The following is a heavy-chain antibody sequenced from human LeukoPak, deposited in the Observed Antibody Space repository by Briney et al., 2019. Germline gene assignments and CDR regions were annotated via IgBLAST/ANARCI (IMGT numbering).Heavy chain of an antibody. CDR2: ISYDGSNK. CDR3: AKDGGYSSSWYYFVAY. J-gene: IGHJ4*02. CDR1: GFTFSSYG. Sequence: GGSLRLSCAASGFTFSSYGMHWVRQAPGKGLEWVAVISYDGSNKYYADSVKGRFTISRDNSKNTLYLQMNSLRAEDTAVYYCAKDGGYSSSWYYFVAYWGQGTLVTVSS. V-gene: IGHV3-30*18. D-gene: IGHD6-13*01.